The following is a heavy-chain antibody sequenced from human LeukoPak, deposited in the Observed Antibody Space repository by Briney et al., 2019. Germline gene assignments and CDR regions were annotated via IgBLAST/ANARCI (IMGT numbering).Heavy chain of an antibody. D-gene: IGHD1-1*01. CDR3: AREQLGRIDY. CDR1: GGSVISGSYY. J-gene: IGHJ4*02. Sequence: PSETLSLTCTVPGGSVISGSYYWSWIRQPPGKGLEWIGNIYYSGSTNYNPSLKSRVTISVDASKNQFSLKLGSVTAADTAVYYCAREQLGRIDYWGQGTLVTVSS. CDR2: IYYSGST. V-gene: IGHV4-61*01.